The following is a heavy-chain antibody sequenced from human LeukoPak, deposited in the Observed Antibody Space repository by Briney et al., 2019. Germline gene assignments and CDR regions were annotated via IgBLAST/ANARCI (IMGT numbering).Heavy chain of an antibody. CDR2: INPNSGGT. Sequence: GASVKVSCKASGYTFSKYGIGWVRQAPGQGLEWMGWINPNSGGTNYAQKFQGRVTMTRDTSISTAYMELSRLRSDDTAVYYCARAHYYGSGSPTGDYWGQGTLVTVSS. CDR3: ARAHYYGSGSPTGDY. CDR1: GYTFSKYG. V-gene: IGHV1-2*02. J-gene: IGHJ4*02. D-gene: IGHD3-10*01.